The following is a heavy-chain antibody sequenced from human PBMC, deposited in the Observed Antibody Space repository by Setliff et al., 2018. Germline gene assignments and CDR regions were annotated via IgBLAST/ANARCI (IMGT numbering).Heavy chain of an antibody. CDR1: GYTFASYW. Sequence: PGESLKISCEASGYTFASYWVAWVRQMPGKGLEWMGIIYPGDSDTKYSPSFQGQVTISADKSINTAYLQWSILKASDTAIYYGTRHEDRNKCTSSSCYRENDSFDVWGQGAMVTVSS. J-gene: IGHJ3*01. V-gene: IGHV5-51*01. D-gene: IGHD2-2*01. CDR2: IYPGDSDT. CDR3: TRHEDRNKCTSSSCYRENDSFDV.